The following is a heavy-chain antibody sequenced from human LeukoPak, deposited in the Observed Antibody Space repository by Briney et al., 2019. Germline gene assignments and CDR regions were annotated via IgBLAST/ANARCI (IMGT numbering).Heavy chain of an antibody. Sequence: ASVKVSRTVSGYTLTELSMHWVRQAPGKGLVRGGGFDPEDGETIYAQKFQGRVTMTEDTSTDTAYMELSSLRSEDTAVYYCATFEPSRYGSGSYFPNLLDPWGQGTLVTVSS. D-gene: IGHD3-10*01. CDR1: GYTLTELS. CDR3: ATFEPSRYGSGSYFPNLLDP. CDR2: FDPEDGET. V-gene: IGHV1-24*01. J-gene: IGHJ5*02.